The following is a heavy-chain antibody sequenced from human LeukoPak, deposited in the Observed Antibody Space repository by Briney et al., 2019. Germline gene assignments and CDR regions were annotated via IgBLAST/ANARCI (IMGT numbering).Heavy chain of an antibody. V-gene: IGHV1-18*01. Sequence: GASVKVSCKASGYTFTTYGVSWVRQAPGQGLEWMGWISTYDGDTKYPQKLQGRVTMTTDTSTSTAYMELRSLRSDDTAVYDCARHGNFDHWGQGTLVTVSS. J-gene: IGHJ4*02. CDR3: ARHGNFDH. CDR1: GYTFTTYG. CDR2: ISTYDGDT.